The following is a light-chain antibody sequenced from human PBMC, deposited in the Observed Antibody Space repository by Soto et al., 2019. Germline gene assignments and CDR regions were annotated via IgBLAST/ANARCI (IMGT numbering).Light chain of an antibody. CDR3: MQGTHWPWT. J-gene: IGKJ1*01. V-gene: IGKV2-30*01. CDR1: QSLINNDGSTD. CDR2: EVS. Sequence: EVVMTQSPLSLAVTLGQAAAICCRSSQSLINNDGSTDLSWFHQRPGQSPRRLIYEVSDRDSGVPDRFSGSGSGTDFTLKISRVEAEDVGVYYCMQGTHWPWTFGQGTEVEIK.